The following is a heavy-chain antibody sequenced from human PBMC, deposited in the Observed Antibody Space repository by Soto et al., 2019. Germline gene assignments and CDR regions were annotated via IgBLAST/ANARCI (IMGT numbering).Heavy chain of an antibody. Sequence: GASVKVSCKASGYTFTGYYMHWVRQAPGQGLEWMGWINPNSGGTNYAQKFQGWVTMTRDTSISTAYMELSRLRSDDTAVYYCARDLWGDFWSGYPVYYGMDVWGQGTTVTVSS. CDR3: ARDLWGDFWSGYPVYYGMDV. V-gene: IGHV1-2*04. CDR2: INPNSGGT. CDR1: GYTFTGYY. D-gene: IGHD3-3*01. J-gene: IGHJ6*02.